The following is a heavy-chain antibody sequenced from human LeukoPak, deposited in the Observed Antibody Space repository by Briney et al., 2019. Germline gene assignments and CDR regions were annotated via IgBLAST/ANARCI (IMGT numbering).Heavy chain of an antibody. D-gene: IGHD5-12*01. J-gene: IGHJ4*02. CDR3: TRDLGQWLLQGIFFDY. V-gene: IGHV1-18*04. CDR2: ISAYSTYNGNT. CDR1: GYTFTGYY. Sequence: ASVKVSCKASGYTFTGYYMHWVRQAPGQGPEWMGWISAYSTYNGNTNYAQRFQGRVTMTTDTSTSTAYMELRSLRSDDTAVYYCTRDLGQWLLQGIFFDYWGQGTLVTVSS.